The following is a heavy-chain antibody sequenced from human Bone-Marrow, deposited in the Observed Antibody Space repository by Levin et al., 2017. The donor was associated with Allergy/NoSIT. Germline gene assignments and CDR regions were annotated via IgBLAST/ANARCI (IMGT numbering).Heavy chain of an antibody. Sequence: LSLTCVASGFTFSSYAMHWVRQPPGKGLEWVAVISYDRSNKYYIESVEGRFTVSRDNSKNTLYLQMNSLRIEDTAVYYCVRALRGTTAARLGPHWGQGTLVIVPS. CDR2: ISYDRSNK. J-gene: IGHJ4*02. V-gene: IGHV3-30*04. D-gene: IGHD6-6*01. CDR3: VRALRGTTAARLGPH. CDR1: GFTFSSYA.